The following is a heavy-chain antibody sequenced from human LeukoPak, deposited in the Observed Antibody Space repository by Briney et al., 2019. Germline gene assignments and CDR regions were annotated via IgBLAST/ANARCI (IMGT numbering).Heavy chain of an antibody. D-gene: IGHD4-17*01. V-gene: IGHV3-74*01. CDR1: GFTFSSYW. CDR2: IDRDGSRI. Sequence: PGGSLRLSCAVSGFTFSSYWMHWVRQAPGKGLVWVSRIDRDGSRINYADSVKGRFTISRDNGKNTLFLQMNSLRAEDTAVYYCAYAGVTTLDYWGQGTLVTVSS. CDR3: AYAGVTTLDY. J-gene: IGHJ4*02.